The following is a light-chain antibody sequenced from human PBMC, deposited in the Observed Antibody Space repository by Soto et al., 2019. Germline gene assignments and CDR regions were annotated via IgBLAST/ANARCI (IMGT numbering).Light chain of an antibody. V-gene: IGLV2-14*01. CDR2: EVS. CDR3: SSYTSSSSDYV. Sequence: QSALTQPASVSGYPGQSITISCTGTSSDVGGYNYVSWYQQHPGKAPKLMMSEVSNRPSGVSNRFSGSKSGNTASLTISGLQAEGEGDYYCSSYTSSSSDYVFGTGTKLTVL. J-gene: IGLJ1*01. CDR1: SSDVGGYNY.